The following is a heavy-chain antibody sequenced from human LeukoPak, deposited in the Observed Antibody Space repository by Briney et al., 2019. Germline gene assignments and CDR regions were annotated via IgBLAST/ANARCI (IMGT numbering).Heavy chain of an antibody. Sequence: GGSLRLSCAASGFTFSSYWMHWVRQAPGKGLEWVSYISSSSSTIYYADSVKGRFTISRDNAKNSLYLQMNSLRAEDTAVYYCARRAGAYSHPYDYWGQGTLVTVSS. CDR1: GFTFSSYW. J-gene: IGHJ4*02. CDR2: ISSSSSTI. CDR3: ARRAGAYSHPYDY. V-gene: IGHV3-48*01. D-gene: IGHD4/OR15-4a*01.